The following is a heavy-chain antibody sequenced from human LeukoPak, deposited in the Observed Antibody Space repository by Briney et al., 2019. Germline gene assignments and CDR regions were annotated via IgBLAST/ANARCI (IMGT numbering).Heavy chain of an antibody. CDR3: AKALVGATYNWFDP. CDR1: GFTFNNYA. J-gene: IGHJ5*02. CDR2: ISGSGGST. Sequence: PGGSLRLSCEASGFTFNNYAMTWVRQAPGKGLEWVSAISGSGGSTYYADSVKGRFTISRDNSKNTLYLQMNSLRAEDTAVYYCAKALVGATYNWFDPWGQGTLVTVSS. D-gene: IGHD1-26*01. V-gene: IGHV3-23*01.